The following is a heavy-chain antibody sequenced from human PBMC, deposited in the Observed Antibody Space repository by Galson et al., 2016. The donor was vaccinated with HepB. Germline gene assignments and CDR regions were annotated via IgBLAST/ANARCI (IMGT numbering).Heavy chain of an antibody. J-gene: IGHJ6*02. CDR3: ARDREYDILTGSGSGGMDV. CDR2: IYPSDGRI. D-gene: IGHD3-9*01. Sequence: SVKVSCKASGYTFSNYFLHWLRQAPGQGLEWMGIIYPSDGRISYPQKFQDRVTMTRDTSTSTVYMELSSLRSEDTAVYYCARDREYDILTGSGSGGMDVWGQGTTVTVSS. CDR1: GYTFSNYF. V-gene: IGHV1-46*01.